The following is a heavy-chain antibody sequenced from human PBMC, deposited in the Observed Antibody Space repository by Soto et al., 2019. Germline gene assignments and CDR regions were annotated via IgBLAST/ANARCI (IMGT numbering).Heavy chain of an antibody. CDR1: GGSISSYY. CDR3: ARGYSGYEKTLDY. Sequence: SETLSLTCTVSGGSISSYYWSWIRQPPGKGLEWIGYIYYSGSTNYNPSLKSRVTISVDTSKNQFSLKLSSVTAADTAVYYCARGYSGYEKTLDYWGQGTLVTVS. V-gene: IGHV4-59*01. J-gene: IGHJ4*02. D-gene: IGHD5-12*01. CDR2: IYYSGST.